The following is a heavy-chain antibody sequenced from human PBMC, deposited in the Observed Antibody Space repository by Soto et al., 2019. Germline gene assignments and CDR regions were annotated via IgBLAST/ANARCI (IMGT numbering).Heavy chain of an antibody. CDR1: VDSISSGDYY. D-gene: IGHD6-13*01. J-gene: IGHJ4*02. CDR3: ARDFNRYSSQPGPLAY. CDR2: IYYSGNT. V-gene: IGHV4-30-4*01. Sequence: PSETLSLTCTVSVDSISSGDYYWSWIRQPPGKGLEWIGCIYYSGNTYYNPSLKRRFSISVDTSKNQFSLQLSSVTVADTAVYYFARDFNRYSSQPGPLAYWGLGTLVTVSS.